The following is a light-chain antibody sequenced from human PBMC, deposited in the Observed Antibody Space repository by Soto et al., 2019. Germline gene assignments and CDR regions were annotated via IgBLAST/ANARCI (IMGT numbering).Light chain of an antibody. CDR2: EVT. CDR1: SSDVGFYNF. J-gene: IGLJ1*01. Sequence: QSALTQPPSASGSRGQSLTISCTGTSSDVGFYNFVSWYQQRPGKAPKLVIYEVTKRPSGVPDRFSGSKSGSTASLTVSGLQADDEADYYCASYAGTKLFVFGSGTKVTVL. V-gene: IGLV2-8*01. CDR3: ASYAGTKLFV.